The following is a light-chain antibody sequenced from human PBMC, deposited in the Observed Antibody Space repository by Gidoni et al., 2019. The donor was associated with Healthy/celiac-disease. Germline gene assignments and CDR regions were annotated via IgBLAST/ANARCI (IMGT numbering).Light chain of an antibody. V-gene: IGKV1-39*01. J-gene: IGKJ1*01. CDR2: AAS. CDR3: QQSYSTPPGT. CDR1: QSISSY. Sequence: DIQMTQYPSSLSASVGDRVTITCRASQSISSYLNWYQQKPGKAPKLLIYAASSWQSGVPSRFSGSGSGTDFTLTISSLQPEDFATYYCQQSYSTPPGTFGQGTKVEIK.